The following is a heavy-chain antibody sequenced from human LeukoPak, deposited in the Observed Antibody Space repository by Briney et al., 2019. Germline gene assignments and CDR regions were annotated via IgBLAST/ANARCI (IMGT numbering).Heavy chain of an antibody. D-gene: IGHD6-13*01. CDR1: GFTVSSNY. Sequence: GGSLRLSCAASGFTVSSNYMSWVRQAPGKGLEWVSVIYSGGSTYYADSVKGRLTISRDNSKNTLYLQMNSLRAEDTAVYYCARDPWIAAAVPNMDVWGQGTTVTVSS. V-gene: IGHV3-53*01. CDR3: ARDPWIAAAVPNMDV. CDR2: IYSGGST. J-gene: IGHJ6*02.